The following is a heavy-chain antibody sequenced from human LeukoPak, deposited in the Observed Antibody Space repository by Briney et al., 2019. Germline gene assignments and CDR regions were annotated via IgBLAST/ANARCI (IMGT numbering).Heavy chain of an antibody. CDR2: ISSSSSYI. D-gene: IGHD6-19*01. V-gene: IGHV3-21*01. J-gene: IGHJ4*02. Sequence: PGGSLRLSCAASGFTFSSYSMNWVRQAPGKGLEWVSSISSSSSYIYYADSVKGRFTISRDNAKNSLYLQMNSLRAEDTAVYYCARDLDSSGWYTAQGYWGQGTLVTVSS. CDR3: ARDLDSSGWYTAQGY. CDR1: GFTFSSYS.